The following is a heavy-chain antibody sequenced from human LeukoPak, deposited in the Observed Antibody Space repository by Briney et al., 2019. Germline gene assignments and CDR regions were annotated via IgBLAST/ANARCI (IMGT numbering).Heavy chain of an antibody. Sequence: GGSPRLSCAASGFTFSSYSMSWVRQAPGKGLEWVSSISSSSSYIYYADSVKGRFTISRDNAKNSLYLQMNSLRAEDTAVYYCARTPDFWSGYWDYWGQGTLVTVSS. D-gene: IGHD3-3*01. CDR3: ARTPDFWSGYWDY. V-gene: IGHV3-21*01. CDR1: GFTFSSYS. J-gene: IGHJ4*02. CDR2: ISSSSSYI.